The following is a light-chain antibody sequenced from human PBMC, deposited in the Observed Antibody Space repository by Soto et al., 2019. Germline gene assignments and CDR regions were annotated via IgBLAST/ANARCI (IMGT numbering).Light chain of an antibody. CDR1: QGIRNE. J-gene: IGKJ2*01. Sequence: AIQMTQSPSSLSASVGDRVTITCRASQGIRNELGWYQQKPGKAPKLLIYGASSLQSGVPSRFSGGGSGTDFTHTTSTLQPKDLETYYCQQHHSSPSTFAQGTKLEIK. V-gene: IGKV1-6*01. CDR2: GAS. CDR3: QQHHSSPST.